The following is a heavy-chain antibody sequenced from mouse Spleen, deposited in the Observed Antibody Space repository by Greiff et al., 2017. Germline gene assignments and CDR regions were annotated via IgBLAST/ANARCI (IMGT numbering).Heavy chain of an antibody. D-gene: IGHD3-1*01. V-gene: IGHV5-17*01. CDR2: ISSGSSTI. CDR3: ARSFSWDYFDY. Sequence: EVKLVESGGGLVKPGGSLKLSCAASGFTFSDYGMHWVRQAPEKGLEWVAYISSGSSTIYYADTVKGRFTISRDNAKNTLFLQMTSLRSEDTAMYYCARSFSWDYFDYWGQGTTLTVSS. J-gene: IGHJ2*01. CDR1: GFTFSDYG.